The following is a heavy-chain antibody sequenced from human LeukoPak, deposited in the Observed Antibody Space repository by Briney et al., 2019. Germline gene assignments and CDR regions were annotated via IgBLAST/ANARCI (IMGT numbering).Heavy chain of an antibody. CDR1: GYTFSDYS. D-gene: IGHD3-16*02. CDR2: ISSSGTYI. CDR3: VGGNDPDYVWGTYRLDAFDI. Sequence: PGGSLRLSCAAPGYTFSDYSVNWVRQVPGKGLEWVSSISSSGTYIYYADSVKGRFTISRDNAKNSLFLQLNSLRAEDTAVYYCVGGNDPDYVWGTYRLDAFDIWGEGTMVIVSS. V-gene: IGHV3-21*01. J-gene: IGHJ3*02.